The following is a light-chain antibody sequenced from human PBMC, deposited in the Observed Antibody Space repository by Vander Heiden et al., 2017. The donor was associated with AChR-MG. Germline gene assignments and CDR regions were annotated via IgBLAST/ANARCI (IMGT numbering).Light chain of an antibody. CDR3: AAWDDSLNAPV. V-gene: IGLV1-44*01. J-gene: IGLJ3*02. CDR2: SNN. CDR1: SSNIGSNT. Sequence: SVLTQPPSASGTPGQRVTISCSGSSSNIGSNTVNWYQQLPGTAPKLLMYSNNQRPSGVPDRFSGSKSGTSASLAISGLQSEDEADYYCAAWDDSLNAPVFGGGTKLTVL.